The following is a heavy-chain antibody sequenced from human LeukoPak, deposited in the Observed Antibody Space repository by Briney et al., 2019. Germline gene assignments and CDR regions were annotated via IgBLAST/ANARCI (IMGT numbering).Heavy chain of an antibody. Sequence: PGGSLRLSCAASGFTFSTNWMSWVRQAPGKGLEWVANIKQDGSEKYYVDSVRGRVTISRDNAENSLFLQMNRLRVEDTAVYYCTRDFGRSSYYFDFWGQGTLVTVSS. CDR2: IKQDGSEK. CDR3: TRDFGRSSYYFDF. V-gene: IGHV3-7*01. J-gene: IGHJ4*02. CDR1: GFTFSTNW. D-gene: IGHD3-3*01.